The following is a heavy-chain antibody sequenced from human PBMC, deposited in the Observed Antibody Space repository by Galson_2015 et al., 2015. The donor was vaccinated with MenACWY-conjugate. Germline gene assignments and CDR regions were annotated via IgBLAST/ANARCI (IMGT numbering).Heavy chain of an antibody. CDR2: ISSGGNTI. Sequence: SLRLSCAASGFTFRTYEMNWVRQAPGKGLEWVSYISSGGNTIYYGDSVKGRFTISRDNAKNSLYLQMSSLRAEDTAIYYCARSLSIVVAGYWGQGTLVTVSS. V-gene: IGHV3-48*03. D-gene: IGHD6-19*01. CDR3: ARSLSIVVAGY. J-gene: IGHJ4*02. CDR1: GFTFRTYE.